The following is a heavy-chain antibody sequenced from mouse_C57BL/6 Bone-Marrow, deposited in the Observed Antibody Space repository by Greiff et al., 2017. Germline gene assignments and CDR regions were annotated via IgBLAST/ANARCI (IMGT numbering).Heavy chain of an antibody. CDR3: ARFPTTVVDY. Sequence: EVPLQQSGPGLVKPSQSLSLTCSVTGYSITSGYYRNWIRQFPGNILEWMGYIRYDGSNNYNPSLKNRTSITRDTSKNQFFLKLNSVTTEDTATYDCARFPTTVVDYWGQGTTLTVSS. D-gene: IGHD1-1*01. J-gene: IGHJ2*01. V-gene: IGHV3-6*01. CDR2: IRYDGSN. CDR1: GYSITSGYY.